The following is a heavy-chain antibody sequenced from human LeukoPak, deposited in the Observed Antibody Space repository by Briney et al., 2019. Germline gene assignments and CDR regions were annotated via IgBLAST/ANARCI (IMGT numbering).Heavy chain of an antibody. CDR1: GFTFSSYA. CDR3: ARDISAAAGTFRTY. Sequence: GGSLRLSCAASGFTFSSYAMSWVRQAPGKGLEWVSSISSNGSYTYYADSVKGRFTISRDHAKNSLYLQMNSLRAEDTAVYYCARDISAAAGTFRTYWGQGTLVTVSS. V-gene: IGHV3-21*01. D-gene: IGHD6-13*01. CDR2: ISSNGSYT. J-gene: IGHJ4*02.